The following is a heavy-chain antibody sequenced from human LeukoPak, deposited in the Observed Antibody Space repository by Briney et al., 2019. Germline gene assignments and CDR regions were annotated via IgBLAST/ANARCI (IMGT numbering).Heavy chain of an antibody. D-gene: IGHD6-19*01. Sequence: ASVKVSCKASGYTFTSSHMHWVRQAPGQGLEWMGRINPSGGSTSYARKFQGRVTMTRDTSTSTVFMELSSLTSDDTAVYYCARDWDSYSSGWYGVDYWGQGTLVTVSS. J-gene: IGHJ4*02. CDR1: GYTFTSSH. V-gene: IGHV1-46*01. CDR2: INPSGGST. CDR3: ARDWDSYSSGWYGVDY.